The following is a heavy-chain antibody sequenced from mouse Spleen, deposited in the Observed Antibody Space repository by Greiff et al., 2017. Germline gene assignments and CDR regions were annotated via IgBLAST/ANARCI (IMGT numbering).Heavy chain of an antibody. CDR1: GFTFSSYA. J-gene: IGHJ2*01. V-gene: IGHV5-6-5*01. Sequence: EVKLVESGGGLVKPGGSLKLSCAASGFTFSSYAMSWVRQTPEKRLEWVASISSGGSTYYPDSVKGRFTISRDNARNILYLQMSSLRSEDTAMYYCARYGYYNYFDYWGQGTTLTVSS. CDR3: ARYGYYNYFDY. D-gene: IGHD2-3*01. CDR2: ISSGGST.